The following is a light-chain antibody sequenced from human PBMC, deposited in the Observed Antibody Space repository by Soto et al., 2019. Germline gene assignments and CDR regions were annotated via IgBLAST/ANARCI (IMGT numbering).Light chain of an antibody. CDR1: QTVTNDY. J-gene: IGKJ3*01. CDR3: QQYGSSPLFT. V-gene: IGKV3-20*01. Sequence: EIVLTQSPGTLSLSPGERATLSCRASQTVTNDYIAWYQQKPGQAPRLLIFGASSRATGIPDRFAGSGSGTDFTLTISSLEPEDFAVYYCQQYGSSPLFTFGPGTKVDIK. CDR2: GAS.